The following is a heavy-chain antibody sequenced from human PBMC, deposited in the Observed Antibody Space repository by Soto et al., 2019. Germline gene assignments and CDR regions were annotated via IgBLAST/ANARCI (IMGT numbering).Heavy chain of an antibody. J-gene: IGHJ5*02. D-gene: IGHD3-3*01. CDR3: ARHMSDFWSGYHTWIDP. V-gene: IGHV5-51*01. Sequence: GESLQISCKGSGYSFTSYWIGWVRQMPGKGLEWMGIIYPGDSDTRYSPSFQGQVTISADKSISTAYLQWSSLKASDTAMYYCARHMSDFWSGYHTWIDPWGQGTLVTVSS. CDR1: GYSFTSYW. CDR2: IYPGDSDT.